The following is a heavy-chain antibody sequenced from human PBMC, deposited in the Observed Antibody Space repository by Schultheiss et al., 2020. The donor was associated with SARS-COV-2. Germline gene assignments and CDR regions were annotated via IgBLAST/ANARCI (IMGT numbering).Heavy chain of an antibody. CDR2: LNHSGST. CDR1: GGSISGYY. J-gene: IGHJ6*02. CDR3: SRVPPMAVADLYYYGMDV. D-gene: IGHD6-19*01. V-gene: IGHV4-34*01. Sequence: SETLSLTCTVSGGSISGYYWSWIRQPPGKGLEWIGELNHSGSTNYNSSLKSRVTISLDTSKNQVSLKLTSVTAADTAVYFCSRVPPMAVADLYYYGMDVWGQGASVTVSS.